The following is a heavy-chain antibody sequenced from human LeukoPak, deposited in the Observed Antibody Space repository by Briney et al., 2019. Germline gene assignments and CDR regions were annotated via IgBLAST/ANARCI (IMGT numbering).Heavy chain of an antibody. CDR2: IYYSGST. V-gene: IGHV4-31*03. D-gene: IGHD2-2*01. Sequence: TLSLTCTVSGGSINSGGYYWSWIRQHPGKDLEWIGYIYYSGSTYYNPSLKSRVIISVDTSKNQFSLKLSSVTAADTAVYYCARDRLSCSSTSCSHYYFDSWGQGTLVTVSS. J-gene: IGHJ4*02. CDR1: GGSINSGGYY. CDR3: ARDRLSCSSTSCSHYYFDS.